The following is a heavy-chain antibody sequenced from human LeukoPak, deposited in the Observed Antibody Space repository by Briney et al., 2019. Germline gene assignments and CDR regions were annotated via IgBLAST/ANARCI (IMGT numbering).Heavy chain of an antibody. J-gene: IGHJ4*02. CDR2: IYYSGST. V-gene: IGHV4-59*08. CDR3: ARLKAPRYYFDY. Sequence: PSETLSLTCTVSGGSISSSYWSWIRQPPGKGLEWIGYIYYSGSTNYNPSLKSRVTISVDTSKNQFSLKLSSVTAADTAVYYCARLKAPRYYFDYWGQGTLVTVSS. CDR1: GGSISSSY.